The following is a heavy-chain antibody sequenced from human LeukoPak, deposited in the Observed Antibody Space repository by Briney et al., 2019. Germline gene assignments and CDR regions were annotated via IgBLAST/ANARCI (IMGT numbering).Heavy chain of an antibody. D-gene: IGHD3-3*01. J-gene: IGHJ6*02. CDR2: ITKTGDST. V-gene: IGHV3-23*01. CDR3: STDYDAWSRDM. CDR1: GLTFSKYC. Sequence: PGGSLTLSCAASGLTFSKYCMSWVRQAPGKGLEWISTITKTGDSTYYADSVKGRFTISGDNSKNPLYLHMNSLRPEDTAKYYCSTDYDAWSRDMWGQGTTVSVSS.